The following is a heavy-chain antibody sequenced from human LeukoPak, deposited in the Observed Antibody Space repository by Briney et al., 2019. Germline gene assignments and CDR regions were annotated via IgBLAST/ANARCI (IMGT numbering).Heavy chain of an antibody. J-gene: IGHJ6*04. V-gene: IGHV1-69*06. CDR3: ARGNEVLAGTVNYGMDV. CDR1: GGTFSSYA. Sequence: ASVKVSCKASGGTFSSYAISWVRQAPGQGLERMGGIIPIFGTANYAQKFQGRVTITADKSTSTAYMELSSLRSEDTAVYYCARGNEVLAGTVNYGMDVWGKGTTVTVSS. CDR2: IIPIFGTA. D-gene: IGHD6-19*01.